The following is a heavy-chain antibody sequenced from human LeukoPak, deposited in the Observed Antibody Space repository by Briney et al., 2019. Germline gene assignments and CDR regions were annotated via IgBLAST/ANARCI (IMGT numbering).Heavy chain of an antibody. CDR1: GGTFSSYT. D-gene: IGHD3-10*01. CDR3: ARSMVRGVIITLGASDI. CDR2: IIPILGIT. Sequence: SVKVSCKASGGTFSSYTISWVRQAPGQGLEWMGRIIPILGITNYAQKFQGRVTITADKSTSTAYMELGSLRSEDTAVYYCARSMVRGVIITLGASDIWGQGTMVTVSS. J-gene: IGHJ3*02. V-gene: IGHV1-69*02.